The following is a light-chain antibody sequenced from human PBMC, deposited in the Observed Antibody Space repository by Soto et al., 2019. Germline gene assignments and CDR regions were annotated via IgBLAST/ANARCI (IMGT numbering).Light chain of an antibody. J-gene: IGKJ3*01. Sequence: IQLTQSPSSLSASVGDRVTITCRASQGISSYLAWYQQKPGKAPKLLIYAASTLQSGVPSRFSGSGSGTDFTLTISSLQPEEFANYYCQQLNSYPLTFGPGTKVDSK. CDR2: AAS. V-gene: IGKV1-9*01. CDR1: QGISSY. CDR3: QQLNSYPLT.